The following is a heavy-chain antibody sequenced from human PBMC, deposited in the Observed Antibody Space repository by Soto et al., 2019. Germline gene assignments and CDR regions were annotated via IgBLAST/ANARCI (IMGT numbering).Heavy chain of an antibody. J-gene: IGHJ4*02. Sequence: ASVKVSCKASGYTFTGYYSHWVRQAPGQGLEGMGEIGPNRGDTKYTQKFQGRVTMTRDTSISTVYMELSNLSPDDTAVYYCGRGRSGELVVFYWGQGTLVTVSS. CDR3: GRGRSGELVVFY. D-gene: IGHD1-7*01. CDR1: GYTFTGYY. V-gene: IGHV1-2*02. CDR2: IGPNRGDT.